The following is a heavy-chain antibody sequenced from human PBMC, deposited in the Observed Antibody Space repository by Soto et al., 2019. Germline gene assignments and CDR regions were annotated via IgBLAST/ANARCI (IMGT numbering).Heavy chain of an antibody. V-gene: IGHV3-53*01. CDR2: IYSGGST. D-gene: IGHD6-13*01. CDR3: ARELGYSSSFAPFDV. J-gene: IGHJ6*02. Sequence: EVQLVESGGGLIQPGGSLRLSCAASGFTVSSNYMSWVRQAPGKGLEWVSVIYSGGSTYYADSVKGRFTISRDNSKNTLYLQMSSLRAEDTAVYYCARELGYSSSFAPFDVWGQGTTFTVSS. CDR1: GFTVSSNY.